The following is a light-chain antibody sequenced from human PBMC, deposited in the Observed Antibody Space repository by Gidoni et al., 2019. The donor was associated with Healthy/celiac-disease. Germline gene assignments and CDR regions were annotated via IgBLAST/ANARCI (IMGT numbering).Light chain of an antibody. CDR3: QAWDSSTAWAVV. V-gene: IGLV3-1*01. CDR2: QDS. CDR1: KSGDKY. J-gene: IGLJ2*01. Sequence: SYELTQPPSVSVSPGQTASITCSGDKSGDKYACWYQQKSGQSPVLVIYQDSKRPSGIPERFSGSNSGNTATLTISGTQAMDEADYYCQAWDSSTAWAVVFGGGTKLTVL.